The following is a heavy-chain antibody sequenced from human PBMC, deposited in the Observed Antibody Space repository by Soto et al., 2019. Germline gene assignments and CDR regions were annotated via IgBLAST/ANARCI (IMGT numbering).Heavy chain of an antibody. D-gene: IGHD2-2*02. CDR3: ARSLTEGYCTITGCYTRPLYGMDV. CDR2: INPNSGGT. Sequence: ASVKVSCKASGYTFSGYYIHWLRQAPGQGLEWMGWINPNSGGTNYAQKFQGRVTVTRDTPSSTAYMELSRLTSDDTAVYYCARSLTEGYCTITGCYTRPLYGMDVWGQGTTVTVSS. J-gene: IGHJ6*02. CDR1: GYTFSGYY. V-gene: IGHV1-2*02.